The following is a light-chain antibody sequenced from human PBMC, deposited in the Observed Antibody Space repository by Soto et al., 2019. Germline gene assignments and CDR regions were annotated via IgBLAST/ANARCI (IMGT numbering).Light chain of an antibody. Sequence: QSALTQPASVSGSPGQSITISCTGTSSDVGGYNYVPWYQQHPGKAPKLMIYEVSNRPSGVSNRFSGSKSGNTASLTISGLQAEDEADYYCSSYTSSSIPVFGTGTKVTVL. CDR1: SSDVGGYNY. CDR2: EVS. J-gene: IGLJ1*01. CDR3: SSYTSSSIPV. V-gene: IGLV2-14*01.